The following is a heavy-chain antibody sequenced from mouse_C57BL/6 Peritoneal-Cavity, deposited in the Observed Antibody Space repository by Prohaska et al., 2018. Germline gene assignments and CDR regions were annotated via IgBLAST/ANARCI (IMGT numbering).Heavy chain of an antibody. V-gene: IGHV5-9-1*02. CDR2: ISSGGDFI. CDR3: TREGYDYSYYFDY. J-gene: IGHJ2*01. Sequence: DVNLVESVEGLVKPGGSLKLSCAASGFTFSSYAMSWVRQTPEKGLGWVAYISSGGDFIYYAETVKGRFTISRDNARNTLYLQMSSLKSEDTAMYYCTREGYDYSYYFDYWGQGTTLTVSS. CDR1: GFTFSSYA. D-gene: IGHD2-4*01.